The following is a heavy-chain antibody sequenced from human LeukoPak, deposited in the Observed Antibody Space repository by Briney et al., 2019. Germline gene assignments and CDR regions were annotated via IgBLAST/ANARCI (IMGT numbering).Heavy chain of an antibody. CDR2: ISPYNGNT. CDR1: GYDFTSVG. CDR3: ARAGAGSGWYFDY. V-gene: IGHV1-18*01. J-gene: IGHJ4*02. Sequence: GAAVKVTCKASGYDFTSVGITWVRRAPGPGLEWMGWISPYNGNTRYAQKFQGRVAMTTDTSTTTAYRELRGLRCNDTAVYYCARAGAGSGWYFDYWGQGTLVTVSS. D-gene: IGHD6-19*01.